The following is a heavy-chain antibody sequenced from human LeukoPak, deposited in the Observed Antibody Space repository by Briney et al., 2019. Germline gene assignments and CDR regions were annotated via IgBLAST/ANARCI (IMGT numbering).Heavy chain of an antibody. Sequence: GGPLRLSCAASGFTFSSYAMHWVRQAPGKGLEWVAVISYDGSNKYYADSVKGRFTISRDNSKNTLYLQMNSLRAEDTAVYYCAREAYCSGGSCYVRAYFDYWGQGTLVTVSS. CDR2: ISYDGSNK. V-gene: IGHV3-30*04. CDR1: GFTFSSYA. D-gene: IGHD2-15*01. J-gene: IGHJ4*02. CDR3: AREAYCSGGSCYVRAYFDY.